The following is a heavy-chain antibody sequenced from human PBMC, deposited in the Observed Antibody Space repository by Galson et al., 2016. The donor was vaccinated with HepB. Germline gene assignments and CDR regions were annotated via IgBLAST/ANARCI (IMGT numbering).Heavy chain of an antibody. J-gene: IGHJ6*03. Sequence: SLRLSCAASEFSFSYYEMHWVRQAPGKGLEWVSVIFYGGTTYYADSVEGRFTIYRDDSMNTLYLQMNSLTAEDTAVYFCARTSYRECTGTRCVNFRYYYYYMDVWGKGTTVTVSS. V-gene: IGHV3-53*01. CDR2: IFYGGTT. CDR1: EFSFSYYE. CDR3: ARTSYRECTGTRCVNFRYYYYYMDV. D-gene: IGHD2-2*01.